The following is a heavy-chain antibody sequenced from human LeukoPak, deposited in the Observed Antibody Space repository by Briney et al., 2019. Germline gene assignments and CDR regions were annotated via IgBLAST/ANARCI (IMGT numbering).Heavy chain of an antibody. V-gene: IGHV1-18*01. J-gene: IGHJ4*02. CDR3: ARDRPRSPYYDSSGAFDY. CDR2: ISAYNGNT. CDR1: GYTFTSYG. D-gene: IGHD3-22*01. Sequence: ASVKVSCKASGYTFTSYGISWVRQAPGQGLEWMGWISAYNGNTNYAQKLQGRVTMTTDTSTSTAYMELRSLGSDDTAVYYCARDRPRSPYYDSSGAFDYWGQGTLVTVSS.